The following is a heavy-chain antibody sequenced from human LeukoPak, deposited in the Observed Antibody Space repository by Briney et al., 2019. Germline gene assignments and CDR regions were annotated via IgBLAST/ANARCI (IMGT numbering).Heavy chain of an antibody. Sequence: PGGSLRLSCAASGFTFSSYWIHWVRQAPGKGLAWVSRIDNDGSATIFADSVKGRFTLSRDNAKSTVYLQMNSLRAEDTAVYYCARGGFHHGFDIWGQGTMVTVS. J-gene: IGHJ3*02. D-gene: IGHD1-14*01. CDR2: IDNDGSAT. V-gene: IGHV3-74*01. CDR1: GFTFSSYW. CDR3: ARGGFHHGFDI.